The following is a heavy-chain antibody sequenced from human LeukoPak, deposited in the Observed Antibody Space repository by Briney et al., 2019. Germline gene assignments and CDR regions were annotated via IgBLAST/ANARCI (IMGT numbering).Heavy chain of an antibody. CDR1: GYTLTELS. D-gene: IGHD1-26*01. CDR2: FDPEDGET. Sequence: ASVKVSCKVSGYTLTELSMHWVRQAPGKGLEWIGGFDPEDGETIYAQKFQGRVTMTEDTSTDTAYMELSSLRSEDTAVYYCATGVGAGVGATPYGMDVWGQGTTVTVSS. J-gene: IGHJ6*02. V-gene: IGHV1-24*01. CDR3: ATGVGAGVGATPYGMDV.